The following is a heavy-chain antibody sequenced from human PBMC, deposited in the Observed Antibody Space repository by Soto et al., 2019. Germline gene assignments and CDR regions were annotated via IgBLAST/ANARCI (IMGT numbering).Heavy chain of an antibody. CDR2: IGSSNYYI. J-gene: IGHJ2*01. Sequence: EVQLVESGGGLVEPGGSLRLSCAASGFTFTSYNMNWVRQAPGKGLEWVSSIGSSNYYIYYADAVKGRFTISRDNAKNSLYLQMNSLRAEDTAVYFCARGRGAAWYFDLWGRSTLVTVSS. D-gene: IGHD3-10*01. V-gene: IGHV3-21*01. CDR3: ARGRGAAWYFDL. CDR1: GFTFTSYN.